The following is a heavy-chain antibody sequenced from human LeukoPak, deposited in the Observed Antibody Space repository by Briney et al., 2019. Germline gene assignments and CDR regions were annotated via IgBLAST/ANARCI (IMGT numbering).Heavy chain of an antibody. J-gene: IGHJ4*02. CDR2: IIPIFGTA. CDR1: GGTFSSYA. CDR3: AWGAMVVTPFDY. Sequence: GASVKVSCKASGGTFSSYAISWVRQAPGQGLERMGRIIPIFGTANYAQKSQGRVTITTDESTSTAYMELSSLRSEDTAVYYCAWGAMVVTPFDYWGQGTLVTVSS. V-gene: IGHV1-69*05. D-gene: IGHD4-23*01.